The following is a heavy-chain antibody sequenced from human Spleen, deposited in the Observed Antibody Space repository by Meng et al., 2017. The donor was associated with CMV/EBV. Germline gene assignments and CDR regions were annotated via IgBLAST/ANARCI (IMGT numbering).Heavy chain of an antibody. CDR2: ISGSSNYM. D-gene: IGHD3-22*01. CDR3: ARGTGTIITPMAS. Sequence: GGSLRLSCAASGFTFSSYAMHWVRQAPGKGLEWVSYISGSSNYMYYAESVKGRFTISRDNAKNTLHLQMTGLRAEDTALYYCARGTGTIITPMASWGQGTLVTVSS. CDR1: GFTFSSYA. J-gene: IGHJ5*02. V-gene: IGHV3-21*01.